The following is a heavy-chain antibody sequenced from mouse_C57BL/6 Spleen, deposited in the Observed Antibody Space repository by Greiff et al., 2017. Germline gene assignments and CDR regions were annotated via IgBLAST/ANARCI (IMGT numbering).Heavy chain of an antibody. J-gene: IGHJ2*01. CDR1: GFTFSDYG. CDR2: ISSGSSTI. V-gene: IGHV5-17*01. Sequence: EVQLVESGGGLVKPGGSLKLSCAASGFTFSDYGMHWVRQAPEKGLEWVAYISSGSSTIYYADTVKGRFTISRDNAKNTLFLQMTSLRSEDTAMYYCARPGGSSYDYFDYWGQGTTLTVSS. CDR3: ARPGGSSYDYFDY. D-gene: IGHD1-1*01.